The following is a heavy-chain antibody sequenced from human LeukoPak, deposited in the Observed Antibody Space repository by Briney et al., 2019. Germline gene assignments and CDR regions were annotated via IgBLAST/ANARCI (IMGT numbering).Heavy chain of an antibody. V-gene: IGHV7-4-1*02. D-gene: IGHD3-10*01. CDR3: TRVVPVLLWFGELSDGMDV. CDR1: GYTFTSYA. Sequence: ASVKVSCKASGYTFTSYAMNWVRQAPGQGLEWMGWINTNTGNPTYAQGFTGRFVFSLDTSVGTAYLQISSLKAEDTAVYYCTRVVPVLLWFGELSDGMDVWGQGTTVTVSS. J-gene: IGHJ6*02. CDR2: INTNTGNP.